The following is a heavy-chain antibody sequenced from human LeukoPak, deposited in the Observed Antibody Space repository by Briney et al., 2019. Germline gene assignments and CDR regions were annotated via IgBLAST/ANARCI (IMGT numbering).Heavy chain of an antibody. D-gene: IGHD5-12*01. CDR3: AKSPPDSQYIVATIVFFY. V-gene: IGHV3-23*01. CDR2: ISGSGGST. J-gene: IGHJ4*02. Sequence: PGGSLRLSCAASGFTFSSYAMSWVRQAPGKGLEWVSAISGSGGSTYYADSVKGRFTIFRDNSKNTLYLQMNSLRAEDTAVYCCAKSPPDSQYIVATIVFFYWGQGTLVTVSS. CDR1: GFTFSSYA.